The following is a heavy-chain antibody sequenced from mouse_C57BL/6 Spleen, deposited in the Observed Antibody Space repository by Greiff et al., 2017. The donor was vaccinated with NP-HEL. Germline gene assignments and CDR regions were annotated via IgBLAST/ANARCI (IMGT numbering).Heavy chain of an antibody. Sequence: EVKLQESGGGLVQPGGSMKLSCAASGFTFSDAWMDWVRQSPEKGLEWVAEIRNKANNHATYYAESVKGRFTISRDDSKSSVYLQMNSLRAEDTGIYYCTYYYGSSYRYFDVWGTGTTVTVSS. CDR2: IRNKANNHAT. V-gene: IGHV6-6*01. CDR3: TYYYGSSYRYFDV. CDR1: GFTFSDAW. J-gene: IGHJ1*03. D-gene: IGHD1-1*01.